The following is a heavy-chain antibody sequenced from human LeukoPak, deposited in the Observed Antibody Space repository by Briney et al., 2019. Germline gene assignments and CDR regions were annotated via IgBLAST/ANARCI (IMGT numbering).Heavy chain of an antibody. CDR1: GYTFSSYD. CDR3: ARGTSPYIAMIVRSYYYYYMDV. D-gene: IGHD3-22*01. J-gene: IGHJ6*03. Sequence: ASVKVSCKASGYTFSSYDINWVRQATGQGLEWMGWMNPNSGNTGYAQKFQGRVTMTRNTSISTAYMELSSLRSEDTAVYYCARGTSPYIAMIVRSYYYYYMDVWGKGTTVTISS. CDR2: MNPNSGNT. V-gene: IGHV1-8*01.